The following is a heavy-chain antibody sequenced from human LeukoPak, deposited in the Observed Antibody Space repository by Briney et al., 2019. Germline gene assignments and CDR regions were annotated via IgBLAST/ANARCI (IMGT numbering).Heavy chain of an antibody. D-gene: IGHD3-9*01. CDR1: GYTFTGYY. J-gene: IGHJ5*02. V-gene: IGHV1-2*02. CDR2: INPNSGGA. CDR3: ARDRGYYDILTGYYSNWFDP. Sequence: ASVKASCKASGYTFTGYYMHWVRQAPGQGLEWMGWINPNSGGANYAQKFQGRVTMTRDTSISTAYMELSRLRSDDTAVYYCARDRGYYDILTGYYSNWFDPWGQGTLVTVSS.